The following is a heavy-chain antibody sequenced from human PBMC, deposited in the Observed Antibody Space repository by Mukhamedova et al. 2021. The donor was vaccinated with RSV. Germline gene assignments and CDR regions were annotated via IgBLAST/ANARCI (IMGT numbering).Heavy chain of an antibody. CDR2: ISGSGHTT. CDR1: TFSSSA. J-gene: IGHJ3*01. D-gene: IGHD6-25*01. Sequence: TFSSSALSWVRHSPGKGLEWVSAISGSGHTTYYADSVKGRFTVSRDNSKDTLFLQMNSLRGEDAALYYCARGGFNDAFDLWGQGPM. V-gene: IGHV3-23*01. CDR3: ARGGFNDAFDL.